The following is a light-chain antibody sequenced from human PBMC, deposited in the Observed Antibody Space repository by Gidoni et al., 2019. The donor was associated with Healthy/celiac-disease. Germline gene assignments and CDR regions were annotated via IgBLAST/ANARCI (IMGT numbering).Light chain of an antibody. Sequence: DIVMTQSPDSLAVSLGARATINCKSSQSVFYSSNNKNYLAWYQQKPGQPPKLLIYWASTRESGVPDRFSGSGSGTDFTLTISSLQAEDVAVYYCQQYDSTPPTFGQGTKVEIK. CDR3: QQYDSTPPT. CDR2: WAS. V-gene: IGKV4-1*01. CDR1: QSVFYSSNNKNY. J-gene: IGKJ1*01.